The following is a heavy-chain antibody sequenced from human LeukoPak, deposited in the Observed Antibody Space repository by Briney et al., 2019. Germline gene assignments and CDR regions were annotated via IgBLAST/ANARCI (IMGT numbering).Heavy chain of an antibody. CDR3: AKVPDYYGSGSYLLNWFDP. CDR1: GFTFRSYA. Sequence: PGGSLRLSCAASGFTFRSYAMSWVRQAPGKGLEWVSAISGSGGSTYYADSVKGRFTISRDNSKNTLYLQMNSLRAEDTAVYYCAKVPDYYGSGSYLLNWFDPWGQGTLVIVSS. CDR2: ISGSGGST. V-gene: IGHV3-23*01. D-gene: IGHD3-10*01. J-gene: IGHJ5*02.